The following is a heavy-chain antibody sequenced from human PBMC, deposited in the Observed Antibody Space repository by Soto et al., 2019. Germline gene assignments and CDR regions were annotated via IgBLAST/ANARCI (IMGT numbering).Heavy chain of an antibody. V-gene: IGHV6-1*01. CDR1: GDSVSSNSAA. CDR3: ARADSSSEGFDN. CDR2: TYYRSKEYN. D-gene: IGHD6-6*01. Sequence: SQTLSLTWAISGDSVSSNSAAWNWIRQSPSRGLEWLGSTYYRSKEYNDYPVSVKRRITINPDTTKNQFSLQLNPVTPEDTAVYYCARADSSSEGFDNWGQGTLVTVSS. J-gene: IGHJ4*02.